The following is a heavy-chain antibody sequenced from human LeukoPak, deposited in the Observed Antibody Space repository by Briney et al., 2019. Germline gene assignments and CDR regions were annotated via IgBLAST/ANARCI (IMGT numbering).Heavy chain of an antibody. V-gene: IGHV4-39*07. CDR3: ARGPRWLRSAFDI. Sequence: SSETLSLTCTVSGGSISSSSYYWGWIRQPPGKRLEWIGYIYYSGSTNYNPSLKSRVTISVDTSKNQFSLKLSSVTAADTAVYYCARGPRWLRSAFDIWGQGTMVTVSS. D-gene: IGHD5-24*01. CDR2: IYYSGST. J-gene: IGHJ3*02. CDR1: GGSISSSSYY.